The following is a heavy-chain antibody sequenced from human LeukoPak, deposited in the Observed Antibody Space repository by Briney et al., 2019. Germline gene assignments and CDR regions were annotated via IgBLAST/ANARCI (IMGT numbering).Heavy chain of an antibody. V-gene: IGHV3-30-3*01. D-gene: IGHD3-22*01. CDR3: ARGRDYDSTGYLDY. Sequence: GGSLRLSCGASGFTFSSYAMHWVRQAPGKGLEWVALISYDGSNKYYADSAKGRFTISRDNSKNTLFLQMNSLRAEDTAVYYCARGRDYDSTGYLDYWGQGTLVTVSS. CDR1: GFTFSSYA. J-gene: IGHJ4*02. CDR2: ISYDGSNK.